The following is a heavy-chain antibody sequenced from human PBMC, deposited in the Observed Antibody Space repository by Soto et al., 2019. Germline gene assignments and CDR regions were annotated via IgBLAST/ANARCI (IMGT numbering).Heavy chain of an antibody. Sequence: QVQLVQSGAEVKKPGSSVKVSCKASGGTFSSYAISWLRQAPGQGLEWMVGIIPIFGTANYAQKFQGRVTITADKSTSTAYMELSSLRSEDTAVYYCARDPRGGEGRYGMDVWGQGTTVTVSS. V-gene: IGHV1-69*06. J-gene: IGHJ6*02. CDR2: IIPIFGTA. D-gene: IGHD3-10*01. CDR3: ARDPRGGEGRYGMDV. CDR1: GGTFSSYA.